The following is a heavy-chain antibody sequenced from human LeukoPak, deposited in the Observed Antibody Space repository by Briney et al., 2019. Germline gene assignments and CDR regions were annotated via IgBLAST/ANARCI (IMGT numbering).Heavy chain of an antibody. J-gene: IGHJ6*03. D-gene: IGHD6-13*01. Sequence: PSVKLSCKASGGTFSSYAISWVRQAPGQGLEWMGWMNPNSGNTGYAQKFQGRVTMTRNTSISTAYMELSSLRSEDTAVYYCARGSHLKYSSSWYWNYYYYMDVWGKGTTVTISS. V-gene: IGHV1-8*02. CDR3: ARGSHLKYSSSWYWNYYYYMDV. CDR2: MNPNSGNT. CDR1: GGTFSSYA.